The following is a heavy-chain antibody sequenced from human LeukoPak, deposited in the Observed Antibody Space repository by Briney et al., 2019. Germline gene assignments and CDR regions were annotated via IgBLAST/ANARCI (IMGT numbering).Heavy chain of an antibody. J-gene: IGHJ4*02. CDR3: ARDHSSSWRNFDY. D-gene: IGHD6-13*01. CDR1: GGSISSGSYY. CDR2: IYTSGST. V-gene: IGHV4-61*02. Sequence: SETLSLTCTVSGGSISSGSYYWSWIRQPAGKGLEWIGRIYTSGSTNYNPSLKSRVTISVDTSKNQFSLKLSSVTAADTAVHYCARDHSSSWRNFDYWGQGTLVTVSS.